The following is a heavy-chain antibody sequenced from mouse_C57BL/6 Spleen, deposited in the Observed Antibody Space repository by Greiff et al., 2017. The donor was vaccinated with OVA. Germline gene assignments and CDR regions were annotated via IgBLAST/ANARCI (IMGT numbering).Heavy chain of an antibody. J-gene: IGHJ2*01. CDR1: GYTFTGYW. D-gene: IGHD2-10*02. CDR2: IYPSDSET. CDR3: AREGYGNYRY. V-gene: IGHV1-61*01. Sequence: VQLQQPGAELVRPGSSVKLSCKASGYTFTGYWMDWVKQRPGQGLEWIGNIYPSDSETHYNQKFKDKATLTVDKSSSTAYMQLSSLTSEDSAVYYCAREGYGNYRYWGQGTTLTVSS.